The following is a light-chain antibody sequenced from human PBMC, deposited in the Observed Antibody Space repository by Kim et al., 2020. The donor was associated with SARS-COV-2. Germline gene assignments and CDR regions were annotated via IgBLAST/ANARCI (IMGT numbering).Light chain of an antibody. CDR3: SSYTTSATHV. V-gene: IGLV2-14*03. Sequence: QRITISCTGTSSDVGGYNYVAWYQQPPGKVPKLLIYDVSQRPSGVSDRFSGSKSGNTASLTISGLQDEDEADYYCSSYTTSATHVFGTGTKVTVL. CDR2: DVS. J-gene: IGLJ1*01. CDR1: SSDVGGYNY.